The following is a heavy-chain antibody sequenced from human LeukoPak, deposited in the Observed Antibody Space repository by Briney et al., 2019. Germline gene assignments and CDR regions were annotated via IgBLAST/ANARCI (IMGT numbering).Heavy chain of an antibody. CDR1: GFTFSYYY. CDR3: SRESGDDGSGSFYY. CDR2: IKNKANGGKT. J-gene: IGHJ4*02. Sequence: PGGSLRLSCAASGFTFSYYYMSGVRQAPGKGLEWVGFIKNKANGGKTEDTTSVRGRFTISRDDSKSITYLQMKSLKTEDTAVYYCSRESGDDGSGSFYYWGQGTLVTVSS. D-gene: IGHD3-10*01. V-gene: IGHV3-22*01.